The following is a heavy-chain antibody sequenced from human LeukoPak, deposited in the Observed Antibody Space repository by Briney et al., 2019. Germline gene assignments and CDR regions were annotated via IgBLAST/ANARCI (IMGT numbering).Heavy chain of an antibody. D-gene: IGHD3-3*01. CDR2: IKQDGSEK. V-gene: IGHV3-7*01. CDR3: ARDRNQDYDFWSGYYTGMVDY. J-gene: IGHJ4*02. CDR1: GFTFSSYW. Sequence: GGSLRLSCAASGFTFSSYWMSWVRQAPGKGLEWVANIKQDGSEKYYVDSVKGRFTISRDNAKNSLYLQMNSLRAEDTAVYYCARDRNQDYDFWSGYYTGMVDYWGQGTLVTVSS.